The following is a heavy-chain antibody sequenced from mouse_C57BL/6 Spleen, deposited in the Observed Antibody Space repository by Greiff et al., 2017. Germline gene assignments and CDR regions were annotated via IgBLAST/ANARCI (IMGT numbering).Heavy chain of an antibody. CDR1: GYTFTDYY. Sequence: EVQLQQSGPELVKPGASVKISCKASGYTFTDYYMNWVKQSHGKSLEWIGDINPNNGGTSYNQKFKGKATLTVDKSSSTAYLQLSSLTSEDTAVYYCARPYDGYPYAMDYWGQGTSVTVSS. D-gene: IGHD2-3*01. V-gene: IGHV1-26*01. J-gene: IGHJ4*01. CDR2: INPNNGGT. CDR3: ARPYDGYPYAMDY.